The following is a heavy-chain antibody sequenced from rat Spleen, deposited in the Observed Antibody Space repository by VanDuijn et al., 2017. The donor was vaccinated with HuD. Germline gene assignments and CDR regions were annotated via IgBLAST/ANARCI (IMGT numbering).Heavy chain of an antibody. CDR2: IWSGGGT. J-gene: IGHJ3*01. CDR3: ARSTTVAPFAY. D-gene: IGHD1-1*01. Sequence: QVQLKESGPTLVQPSQTLSLACSVSGLSLTSNSVSWIRQPPGKGLEWLGVIWSGGGTDDNSAIKSRLSISRDTSKSQVFLKMNSLQTEDTAMYFCARSTTVAPFAYWGQGTLVTVSS. V-gene: IGHV2-47*01. CDR1: GLSLTSNS.